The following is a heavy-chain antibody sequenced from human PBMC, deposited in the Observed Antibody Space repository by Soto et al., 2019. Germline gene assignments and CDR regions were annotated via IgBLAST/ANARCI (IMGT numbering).Heavy chain of an antibody. V-gene: IGHV3-30*01. J-gene: IGHJ4*02. D-gene: IGHD6-13*01. Sequence: LRLSCAASGFTFRTYAMDWVRQAPGKGLEWVAVISYDGTNKYYADSVKGRFTISRDNSKNTLSLQMNSLRAEDTAVYYCARGDSNSWSDYWGQGT. CDR1: GFTFRTYA. CDR3: ARGDSNSWSDY. CDR2: ISYDGTNK.